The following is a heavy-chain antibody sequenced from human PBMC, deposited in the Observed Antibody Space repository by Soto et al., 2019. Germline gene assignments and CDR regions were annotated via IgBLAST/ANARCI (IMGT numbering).Heavy chain of an antibody. D-gene: IGHD3-3*01. V-gene: IGHV1-69*01. CDR2: IIPIFGTA. Sequence: QVQLVQSGAEVKKHGSSVKVSCKASGGTLSSYAISWVRQAPGQGLEWMGGIIPIFGTANHAQKFQGRVTITADESTSTAYMELSSLRSEDTAVYYCAYDFWSGYYTHFDYLGQGTLVTVSS. CDR3: AYDFWSGYYTHFDY. J-gene: IGHJ4*02. CDR1: GGTLSSYA.